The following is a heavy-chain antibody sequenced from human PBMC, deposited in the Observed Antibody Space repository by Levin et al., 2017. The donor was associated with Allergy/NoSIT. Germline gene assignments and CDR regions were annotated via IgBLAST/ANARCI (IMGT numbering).Heavy chain of an antibody. V-gene: IGHV4-59*01. J-gene: IGHJ5*02. D-gene: IGHD5-18*01. CDR2: IYYSGST. CDR1: GGSISSYY. CDR3: ARLGTAMWHNWFDP. Sequence: SETLSLTCTVSGGSISSYYWSWIRQPPGKGLEWIGYIYYSGSTNYNPSLKSRVTISVDTSKNQFSLKLSSVTAADTAVYYCARLGTAMWHNWFDPWGQGTLVTVSS.